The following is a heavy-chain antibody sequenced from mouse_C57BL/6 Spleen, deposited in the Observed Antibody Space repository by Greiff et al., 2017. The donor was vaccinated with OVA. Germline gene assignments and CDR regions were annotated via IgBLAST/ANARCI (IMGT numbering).Heavy chain of an antibody. Sequence: EVMLVESGGGLVKPGGSLKLSCAASGFTFSSYAMSWVRQTPEKRLEWVATISDGGSYTYYPDNVKGRFTISRDNAKNNLYLQMSHLKSEDTAMYYCARDPITTVVATGYYDYWGKGTTLTVSS. CDR3: ARDPITTVVATGYYDY. V-gene: IGHV5-4*01. D-gene: IGHD1-1*01. CDR2: ISDGGSYT. CDR1: GFTFSSYA. J-gene: IGHJ2*01.